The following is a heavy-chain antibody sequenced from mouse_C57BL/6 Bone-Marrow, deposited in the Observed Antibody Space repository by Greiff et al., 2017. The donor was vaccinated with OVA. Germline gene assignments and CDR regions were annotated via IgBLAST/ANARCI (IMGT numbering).Heavy chain of an antibody. J-gene: IGHJ3*01. CDR3: ARTPY. CDR2: IYPGSGST. V-gene: IGHV1-55*01. Sequence: QVQLQQPGAELVKPGASVKMSCKASGYTFTSYWITWVKQRPGQGLEWIGDIYPGSGSTNYNEKFKGKATLTADKSSSTAYMQLSSLTSEDSAVYFCARTPYWGQGTLVTVSA. CDR1: GYTFTSYW.